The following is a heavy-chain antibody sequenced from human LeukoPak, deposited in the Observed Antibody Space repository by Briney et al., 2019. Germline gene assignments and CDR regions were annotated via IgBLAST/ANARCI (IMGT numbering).Heavy chain of an antibody. CDR1: GGSITNSY. J-gene: IGHJ5*02. CDR2: IYYSGNT. V-gene: IGHV4-59*01. Sequence: SETLSLTCSVSGGSITNSYWNWIRQPPGKGLEWIGYIYYSGNTNSNPSLKSRVTISIDTSKNQFSLKLSSVTAADTAVYYCARHSALKYYYDSSGYPSWFDPWGQGTLVTVSS. CDR3: ARHSALKYYYDSSGYPSWFDP. D-gene: IGHD3-22*01.